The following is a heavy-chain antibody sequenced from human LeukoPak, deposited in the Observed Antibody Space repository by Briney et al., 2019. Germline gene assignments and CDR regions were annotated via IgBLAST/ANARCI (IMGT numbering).Heavy chain of an antibody. CDR1: GGSISSSNW. V-gene: IGHV4-4*02. J-gene: IGHJ3*02. CDR3: ASRYYGDYGLNAFDI. Sequence: SGTLSLTCAVSGGSISSSNWWSWVRQPPGKGLEWIGEIYHSGSTNYNPSLKSRVTISVDKSKNQFSLKLSSVTAADTAVYYCASRYYGDYGLNAFDIWGQGTMVTVSS. CDR2: IYHSGST. D-gene: IGHD4-17*01.